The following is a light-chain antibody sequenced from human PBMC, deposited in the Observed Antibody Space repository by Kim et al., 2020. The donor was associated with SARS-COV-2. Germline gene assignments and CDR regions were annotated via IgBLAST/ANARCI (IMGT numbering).Light chain of an antibody. J-gene: IGLJ3*02. CDR3: SSYTSSSTWV. V-gene: IGLV2-14*03. Sequence: QSALTQPASVSGSPGQSITMSCTGTSSDVGGYNDVSWYQQHPGKAPKLMFYDVSNRSSGVSNRFSGSKSGNTASLTISGLPAEDEADYYCSSYTSSSTWVFGGGTQLTVL. CDR2: DVS. CDR1: SSDVGGYND.